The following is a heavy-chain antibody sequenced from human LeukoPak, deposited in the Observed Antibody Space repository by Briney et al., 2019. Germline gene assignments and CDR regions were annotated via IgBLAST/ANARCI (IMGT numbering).Heavy chain of an antibody. J-gene: IGHJ4*02. CDR1: GGSISSSSYY. CDR2: IYYSGST. V-gene: IGHV4-61*05. D-gene: IGHD3-10*01. CDR3: ARVHSSMYYYGSGSYPYFDY. Sequence: SETLSLTCTVSGGSISSSSYYWGWIRQPPGKGLGWIGYIYYSGSTNYNPSLKSRVTISVDTSKNQFSLKLSSVTAADTAVYYCARVHSSMYYYGSGSYPYFDYWGQGTLVTVSS.